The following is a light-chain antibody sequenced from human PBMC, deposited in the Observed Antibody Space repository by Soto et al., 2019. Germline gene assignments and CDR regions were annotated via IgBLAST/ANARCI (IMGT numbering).Light chain of an antibody. CDR3: AVWDDSLNGLV. J-gene: IGLJ2*01. CDR1: TSNIGSNN. V-gene: IGLV1-44*01. CDR2: NNE. Sequence: QSVLTQPPSASGTPGQRVTISCSGSTSNIGSNNVNWYRQLPGTAPKLLLFNNERRPSGVPGRVSGSKSGTSASLAISGLQSDDEADYYCAVWDDSLNGLVFGGGTKLTVL.